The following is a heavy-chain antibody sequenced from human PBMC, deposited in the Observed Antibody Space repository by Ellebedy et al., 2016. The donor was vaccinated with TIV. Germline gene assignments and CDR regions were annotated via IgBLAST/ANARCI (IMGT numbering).Heavy chain of an antibody. CDR3: ARDMSVTMIVNAFDI. D-gene: IGHD3-22*01. J-gene: IGHJ3*02. CDR1: GGSISSGDYY. CDR2: IYYSGST. V-gene: IGHV4-30-4*01. Sequence: MPSETLSLTCTVSGGSISSGDYYWSWIRQPPGKGLEWLGYIYYSGSTYYNPSLKSRVTISVDTSKNQFSLKLSSVTGADTAVYYCARDMSVTMIVNAFDIWGQGTMVTVSS.